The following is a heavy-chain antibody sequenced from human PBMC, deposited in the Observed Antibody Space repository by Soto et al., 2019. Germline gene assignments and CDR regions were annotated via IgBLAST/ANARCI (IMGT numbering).Heavy chain of an antibody. CDR2: IIPIFGTS. V-gene: IGHV1-69*13. D-gene: IGHD2-15*01. J-gene: IGHJ1*01. CDR3: ARAVLREYCSGGSCYSSTEYFQH. CDR1: GGTFSSYG. Sequence: SVKVSCKASGGTFSSYGISWVRQAPGQGLEWMGGIIPIFGTSNYAQKFQGRVTITADESTSTAYMELSSLRSEDTAVYYCARAVLREYCSGGSCYSSTEYFQHWGQGTLVTVSS.